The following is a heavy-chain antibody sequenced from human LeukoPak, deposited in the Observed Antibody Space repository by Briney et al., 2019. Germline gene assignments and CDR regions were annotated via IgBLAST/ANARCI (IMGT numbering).Heavy chain of an antibody. V-gene: IGHV1-58*01. Sequence: SVKVSCKASGFTFTSSAVQWVRQARGQRLEWIGWIVVGSGNTNYAQKFQERVTITRDMSTSTAYMELSSLRSEDTAVYYCAAAEYSHDAFDIWGQGTMVTVSS. CDR3: AAAEYSHDAFDI. J-gene: IGHJ3*02. D-gene: IGHD4-11*01. CDR2: IVVGSGNT. CDR1: GFTFTSSA.